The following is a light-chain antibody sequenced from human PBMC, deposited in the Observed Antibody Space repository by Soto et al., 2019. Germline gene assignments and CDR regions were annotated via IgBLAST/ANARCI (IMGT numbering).Light chain of an antibody. J-gene: IGKJ1*01. CDR3: QHYYNYPWT. Sequence: AVLLTQSPSSFSASTGDRATITCRASQDIHNYLAWYQQVPGKAPKLLLYAASILQTGVPSRFSGSGSGTDFTLTIDGLQSEDFATYFCQHYYNYPWTLGQGTMVE. CDR2: AAS. V-gene: IGKV1-8*01. CDR1: QDIHNY.